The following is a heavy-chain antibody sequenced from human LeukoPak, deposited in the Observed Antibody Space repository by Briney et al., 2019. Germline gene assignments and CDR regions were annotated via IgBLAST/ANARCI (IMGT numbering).Heavy chain of an antibody. CDR2: ISAYNHKT. D-gene: IGHD4-17*01. CDR3: ARDDSGDYIGYFDY. CDR1: GYTFTRYG. V-gene: IGHV1-18*01. J-gene: IGHJ4*02. Sequence: ASVKVSCKASGYTFTRYGISWVRQAPGQGLEWMGWISAYNHKTNYAQKFQGRVTMTTDTSTSTAYMELRSLRSDDTAVYFCARDDSGDYIGYFDYWGQGTLVTVSS.